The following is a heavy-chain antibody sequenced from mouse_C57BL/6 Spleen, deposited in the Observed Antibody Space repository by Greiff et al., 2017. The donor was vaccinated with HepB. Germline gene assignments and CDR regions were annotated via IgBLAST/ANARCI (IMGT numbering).Heavy chain of an antibody. V-gene: IGHV1-80*01. J-gene: IGHJ2*01. CDR3: ARYGDYYGGPLFDY. CDR2: IYPGDGDT. Sequence: QVQLQQSGAELVKPGASVKISCKASGYAFSSYWMNWVKQRPGKGLEWIGQIYPGDGDTNYNGKFKGEATLTADKSSSTAYMQLSSLTSEDSAVYVCARYGDYYGGPLFDYWGQGTTLTVSS. D-gene: IGHD1-1*02. CDR1: GYAFSSYW.